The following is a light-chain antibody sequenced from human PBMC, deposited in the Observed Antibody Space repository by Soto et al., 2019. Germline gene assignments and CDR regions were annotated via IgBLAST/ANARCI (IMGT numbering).Light chain of an antibody. Sequence: QSVLAQPASVSGSPGQSITLSCTGASGYVGTYSLVSWYQQHPGKAPQVVIYEGHKRPSGVPDRFSGSTSVNTASLTISGLQTDDEADYYCCLYVVATTYVFGTGTKLTVL. CDR1: SGYVGTYSL. V-gene: IGLV2-23*01. CDR2: EGH. CDR3: CLYVVATTYV. J-gene: IGLJ1*01.